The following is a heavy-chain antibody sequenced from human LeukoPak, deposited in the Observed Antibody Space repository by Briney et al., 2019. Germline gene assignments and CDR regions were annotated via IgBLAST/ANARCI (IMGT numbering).Heavy chain of an antibody. Sequence: SETLSLTCTVSGYSISSGYYWGWIRQPPGKGLEWIGSIYYSGSTYYNPSLKSRVTISVDTSKNQFSLKLSSVTAADTAVYYCARARDGYDYWGQGTLVTVSS. CDR1: GYSISSGYY. D-gene: IGHD5-24*01. J-gene: IGHJ4*02. V-gene: IGHV4-38-2*02. CDR2: IYYSGST. CDR3: ARARDGYDY.